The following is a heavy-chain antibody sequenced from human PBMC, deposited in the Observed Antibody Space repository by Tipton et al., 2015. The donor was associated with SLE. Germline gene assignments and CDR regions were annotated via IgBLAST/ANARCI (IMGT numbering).Heavy chain of an antibody. J-gene: IGHJ5*02. CDR3: AREAGTSTWSPVDP. V-gene: IGHV3-48*03. Sequence: GSLRLSCAASGFIFSTYEMNWVRQAPGKGLESVAYINDAATAMHYADSVQGRFTISRDSSENTLYLQMNSLRAEDTAVYYCAREAGTSTWSPVDPWGQGTLVTVSS. CDR2: INDAATAM. D-gene: IGHD6-13*01. CDR1: GFIFSTYE.